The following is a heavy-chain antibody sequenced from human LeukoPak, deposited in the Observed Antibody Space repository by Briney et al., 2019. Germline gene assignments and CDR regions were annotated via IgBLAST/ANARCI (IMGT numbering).Heavy chain of an antibody. Sequence: GGSLRLSCAASGFSFSNYALSWVRQAPGKGLEWVSAIHYSGGSTYYADSVKGRFTISRDNSKNTLYLQMNSLRAEDTAVYYCAKVIREVDMSYDYWGQGALVTVSS. V-gene: IGHV3-23*01. CDR3: AKVIREVDMSYDY. CDR1: GFSFSNYA. D-gene: IGHD5-24*01. J-gene: IGHJ4*02. CDR2: IHYSGGST.